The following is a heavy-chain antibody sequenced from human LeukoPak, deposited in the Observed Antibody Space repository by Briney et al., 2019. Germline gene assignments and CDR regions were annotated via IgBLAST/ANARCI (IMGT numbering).Heavy chain of an antibody. V-gene: IGHV4-59*08. CDR1: GSSISNYY. D-gene: IGHD6-19*01. CDR3: ARHEGLARPFDY. CDR2: IYSTGST. J-gene: IGHJ4*02. Sequence: SETLSLTCSVSGSSISNYYWSWIRQSPGKGLEWIGYIYSTGSTDYNPSLKSRVTISVETSKNQFSLRLSSGTAADTAVYFCARHEGLARPFDYWGQGTLVPVSS.